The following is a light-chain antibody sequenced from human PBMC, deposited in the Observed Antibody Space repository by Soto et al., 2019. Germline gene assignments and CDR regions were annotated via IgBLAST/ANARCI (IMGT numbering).Light chain of an antibody. J-gene: IGKJ4*01. CDR3: QQRSNWHRLT. CDR2: DAS. V-gene: IGKV3D-11*01. CDR1: QGVSSY. Sequence: EIVLTQSPATLSLSPGERATLSCRASQGVSSYLAWYQQKPGQAPRLLIYDASNRATGIPARFSGSGPGTDITLTISSLEPEDFAVYYCQQRSNWHRLTFGGGTKVEIK.